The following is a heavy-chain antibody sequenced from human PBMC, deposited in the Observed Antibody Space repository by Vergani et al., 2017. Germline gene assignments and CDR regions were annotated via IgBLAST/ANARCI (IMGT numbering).Heavy chain of an antibody. CDR2: IIPIFGTA. V-gene: IGHV1-69*18. Sequence: QVQLVQSGAEVKKPGSSVKVSCKASGGTFSSYAISWVRQAPGQGLEWMGRIIPIFGTANYAQKFQGRVTITADESTSTAYMELSSLRSEDTAVYYCARVGGIGYYSSTSCYTWFDPWGQGTLVTVSS. J-gene: IGHJ5*02. CDR1: GGTFSSYA. CDR3: ARVGGIGYYSSTSCYTWFDP. D-gene: IGHD2-2*02.